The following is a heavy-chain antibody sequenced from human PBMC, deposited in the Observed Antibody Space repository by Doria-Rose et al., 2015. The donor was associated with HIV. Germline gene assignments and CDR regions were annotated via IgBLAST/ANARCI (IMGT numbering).Heavy chain of an antibody. V-gene: IGHV4-59*01. CDR3: ARVLSGTYDY. J-gene: IGHJ4*02. Sequence: VQLVESGPGLVKPSKTLSLTCSVSGGSISHYYWSWIRQPPGKGLEYIGDIFYTGSTNYSPSLKSRVSMSIDTSKNKFSLRLSSVTAADTAVYYCARVLSGTYDYWGQGTLVTVSS. CDR1: GGSISHYY. D-gene: IGHD1-26*01. CDR2: IFYTGST.